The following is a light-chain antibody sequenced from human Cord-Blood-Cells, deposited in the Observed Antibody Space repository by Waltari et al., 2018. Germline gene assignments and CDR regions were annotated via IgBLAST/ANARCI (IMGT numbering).Light chain of an antibody. Sequence: QSALTQPASVSGSPGQSITLSCTGTSSDVGGYNYVSWYQQHPGKAPKLMSYEVSNRPSGVSNRFSGSKSGNTASLTISGLQAEDEADYYCSSYTSSSTVVFGGGTKLTVL. V-gene: IGLV2-14*01. J-gene: IGLJ2*01. CDR3: SSYTSSSTVV. CDR1: SSDVGGYNY. CDR2: EVS.